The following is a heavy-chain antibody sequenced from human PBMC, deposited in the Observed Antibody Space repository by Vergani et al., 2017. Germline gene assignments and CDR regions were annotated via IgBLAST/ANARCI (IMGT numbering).Heavy chain of an antibody. CDR2: IYHSGST. D-gene: IGHD5-12*01. V-gene: IGHV4-38-2*01. Sequence: QVQLQESGPGLVEPSETLSLTCAVPGYSIRNGYYWGWIRQPPGKGLEWIGSIYHSGSTHYNPSLKSRVTISVDTSKNDFSLKVTSVTAADTAVYYCTRQPQEGASGPPSVPTWGQGISVIVSS. J-gene: IGHJ4*02. CDR1: GYSIRNGYY. CDR3: TRQPQEGASGPPSVPT.